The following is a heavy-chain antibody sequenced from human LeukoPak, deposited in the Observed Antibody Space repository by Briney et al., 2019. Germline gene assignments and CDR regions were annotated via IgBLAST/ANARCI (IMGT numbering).Heavy chain of an antibody. J-gene: IGHJ4*02. Sequence: ASVKVSCKAAGYTFTDYYIHWVRQAPGQGLEWMGWINPNSGDTNFAQKFQGRVTMTRDTSITTAYMELIGLTSDDTAVYYCAKIDTLGLYYFDYWGQGTLVTVSS. CDR3: AKIDTLGLYYFDY. V-gene: IGHV1-2*02. CDR2: INPNSGDT. CDR1: GYTFTDYY. D-gene: IGHD2-2*02.